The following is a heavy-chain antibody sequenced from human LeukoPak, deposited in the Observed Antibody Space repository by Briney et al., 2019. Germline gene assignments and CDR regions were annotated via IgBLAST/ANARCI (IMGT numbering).Heavy chain of an antibody. J-gene: IGHJ4*02. Sequence: GGSLRLSCAASGFTFSSYSMNWVRQAPRKGLEWVSSITSSSSYIYYADSVKGRFTISRDNAKNSLYLQMNSLRAEDTAVYYCARDRRKEVVVPAAWGYAFDYWGQGTLVTVSS. D-gene: IGHD2-2*01. CDR2: ITSSSSYI. CDR1: GFTFSSYS. V-gene: IGHV3-21*01. CDR3: ARDRRKEVVVPAAWGYAFDY.